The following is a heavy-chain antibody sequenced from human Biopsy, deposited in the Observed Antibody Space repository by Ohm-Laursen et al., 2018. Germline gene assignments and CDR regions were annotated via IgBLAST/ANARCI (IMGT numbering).Heavy chain of an antibody. Sequence: SVKVSCKASGGMFNSYTINWLRQAPGQGLQWMGGIMSLYNTTNYAQKFWDRITVTADKSTNTVYMTLSSLTSEDTALFFCARGPGGFGFRYFGPWGRGTLVIVSS. CDR3: ARGPGGFGFRYFGP. CDR2: IMSLYNTT. J-gene: IGHJ2*01. V-gene: IGHV1-69*06. D-gene: IGHD4-23*01. CDR1: GGMFNSYT.